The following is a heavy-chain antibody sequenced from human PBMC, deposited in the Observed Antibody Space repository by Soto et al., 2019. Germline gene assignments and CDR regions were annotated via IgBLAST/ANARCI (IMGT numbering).Heavy chain of an antibody. Sequence: SETLSLTCAVYGGSFSGYYWSWIRQPPGKGLEWIGEINHSGSTNYNPSLKSRVTISVDTSKNQFSLKLSSVTAADTAVYYCARVPRVSSSSDYWGQGTLVTVSS. D-gene: IGHD6-6*01. V-gene: IGHV4-34*01. CDR1: GGSFSGYY. J-gene: IGHJ4*02. CDR3: ARVPRVSSSSDY. CDR2: INHSGST.